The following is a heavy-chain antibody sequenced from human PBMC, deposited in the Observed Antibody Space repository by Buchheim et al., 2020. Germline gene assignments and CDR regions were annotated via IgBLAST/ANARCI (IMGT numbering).Heavy chain of an antibody. CDR2: ISYDGSNK. V-gene: IGHV3-30-3*01. J-gene: IGHJ6*02. CDR3: ARGRYSYGYRRDYYGMDV. Sequence: QVQLVESGGGVVQPGRSLRLSCAASGFTFSSYAMHWVRQAPGKGLEWVAVISYDGSNKYYADSVKGRFTISRDNSKNTLYLQMNSLRAEDTAVYYCARGRYSYGYRRDYYGMDVWGQGTT. CDR1: GFTFSSYA. D-gene: IGHD5-18*01.